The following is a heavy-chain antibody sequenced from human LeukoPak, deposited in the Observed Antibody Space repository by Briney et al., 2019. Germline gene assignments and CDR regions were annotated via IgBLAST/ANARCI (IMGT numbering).Heavy chain of an antibody. J-gene: IGHJ4*02. V-gene: IGHV4-59*01. CDR3: ARSTFGDLFFDY. Sequence: SETLSLTSTVSGGSISSYYWSWIRQSPGKGLEWIGYIYYSGSTNYNPSLKSRVTISVDTSKNQFSLKLSSVTAADTAVYYCARSTFGDLFFDYWGQGTLVTVSS. CDR1: GGSISSYY. D-gene: IGHD3-10*01. CDR2: IYYSGST.